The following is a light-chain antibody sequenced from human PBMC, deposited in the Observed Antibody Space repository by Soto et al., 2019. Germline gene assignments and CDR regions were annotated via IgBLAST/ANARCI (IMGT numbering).Light chain of an antibody. V-gene: IGKV3-15*01. J-gene: IGKJ1*01. CDR1: QTVDTN. CDR2: GAS. CDR3: QQYNTWTT. Sequence: TQSPATLSVSPGERAMLSCRASQTVDTNLAWYQQKPGQAPRLLIYGASTRATGIPDRFSGSGSGTAFTLTISSLQSEDFAIYFCQQYNTWTTFGQGTKVDI.